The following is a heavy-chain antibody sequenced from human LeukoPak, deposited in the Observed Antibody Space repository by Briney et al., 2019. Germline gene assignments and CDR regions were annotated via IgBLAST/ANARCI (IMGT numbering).Heavy chain of an antibody. CDR3: ARYTPSGDYPGAFFPP. J-gene: IGHJ5*02. V-gene: IGHV4-59*08. Sequence: PSETLSLTCTVSGGSISGYFWSWIRQPPGKGLDWIGFIYYTGSTNYNPSLKSRVTISVDTSKNQFSLNLRSATAADTAVYYCARYTPSGDYPGAFFPPWGQGTLVTVSS. CDR1: GGSISGYF. CDR2: IYYTGST. D-gene: IGHD4-17*01.